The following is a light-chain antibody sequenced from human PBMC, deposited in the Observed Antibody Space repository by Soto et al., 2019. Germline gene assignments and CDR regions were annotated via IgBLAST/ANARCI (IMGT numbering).Light chain of an antibody. CDR3: QQRSYWPHT. Sequence: EIVLTQSPATLSLSPGERATLSCGASQSVSSYLAWYQQKPGQAPRLLIYDVSNRATGIPARFSGSGSGTDFTLTISSLEPEDFAVYYCQQRSYWPHTFGQGTKLEI. CDR1: QSVSSY. J-gene: IGKJ2*01. CDR2: DVS. V-gene: IGKV3-11*01.